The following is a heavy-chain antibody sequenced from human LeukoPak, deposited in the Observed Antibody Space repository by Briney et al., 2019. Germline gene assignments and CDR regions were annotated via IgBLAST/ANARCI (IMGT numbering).Heavy chain of an antibody. CDR3: ASSLRFLEWSNYYYGMDV. CDR1: GGTFSSYA. J-gene: IGHJ6*02. Sequence: SVKVSCKASGGTFSSYAISWVRQAPGQGLERMGGIIPIFGTANYAQKFQGRVTITADESTSTAYMELSSLRSEDTAVYYCASSLRFLEWSNYYYGMDVWGQGTTVTVSS. D-gene: IGHD3-3*01. V-gene: IGHV1-69*13. CDR2: IIPIFGTA.